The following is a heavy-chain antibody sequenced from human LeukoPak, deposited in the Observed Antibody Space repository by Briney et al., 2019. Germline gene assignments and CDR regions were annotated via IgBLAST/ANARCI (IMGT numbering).Heavy chain of an antibody. D-gene: IGHD3-16*01. CDR3: ARFMITSYGGFDY. CDR1: GGSISSGSYY. Sequence: PSQTLSLTCTVSGGSISSGSYYWSWIRQPAGKGLEWIGRIYTSGSTYYNPSLKSRVTISVDTSKNQFSLKLSSVTAADTAVYYCARFMITSYGGFDYWGQGTLVTVSS. J-gene: IGHJ4*02. CDR2: IYTSGST. V-gene: IGHV4-61*02.